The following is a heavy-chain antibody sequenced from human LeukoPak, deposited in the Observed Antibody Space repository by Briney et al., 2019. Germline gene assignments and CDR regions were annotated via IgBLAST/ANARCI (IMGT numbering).Heavy chain of an antibody. Sequence: SETLSLTCTVSGGSISSYYWSWIRQPPGKGLEWIGYIYYSGSTYYNPSLKSRVTISVDTSKNQFSLKLSSVTAADTAVYYCARLSNGGSDYWGQGTLVTVSS. CDR2: IYYSGST. D-gene: IGHD4-23*01. J-gene: IGHJ4*02. CDR1: GGSISSYY. V-gene: IGHV4-59*08. CDR3: ARLSNGGSDY.